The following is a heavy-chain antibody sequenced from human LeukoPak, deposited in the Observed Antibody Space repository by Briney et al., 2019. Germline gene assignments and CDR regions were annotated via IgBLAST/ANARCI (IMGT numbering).Heavy chain of an antibody. CDR1: GYTFTGYY. J-gene: IGHJ4*02. Sequence: ASVKVTCKASGYTFTGYYMHWVRQAPGQGVEWMGWINPNSGGTNYAQKFQGRVTMTRYTSISTAYMELSRLRSDDTAVYYCAREGRDGYLRYFDYWGQGTLVTVSS. D-gene: IGHD5-24*01. CDR3: AREGRDGYLRYFDY. CDR2: INPNSGGT. V-gene: IGHV1-2*02.